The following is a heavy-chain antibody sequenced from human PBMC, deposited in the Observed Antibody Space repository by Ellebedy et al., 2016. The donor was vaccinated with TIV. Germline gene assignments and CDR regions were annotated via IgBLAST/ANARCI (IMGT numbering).Heavy chain of an antibody. CDR3: ARDTEATTGGRDYNYYGMDV. CDR2: VYYSGSI. Sequence: SETLSLTCTVSGVSIRSSEYYWGWIRQPPGKGLEWIGNVYYSGSIYYNPSLKSRVTMSLDTSKNQFSLQMSSVTAADTAVYYCARDTEATTGGRDYNYYGMDVWGQGTTVTVSS. CDR1: GVSIRSSEYY. D-gene: IGHD4-23*01. V-gene: IGHV4-39*07. J-gene: IGHJ6*02.